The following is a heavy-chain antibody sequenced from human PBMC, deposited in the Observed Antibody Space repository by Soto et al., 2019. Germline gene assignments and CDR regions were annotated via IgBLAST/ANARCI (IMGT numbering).Heavy chain of an antibody. CDR2: IYYSGST. CDR3: ASRYYYGSGSYYSFDY. V-gene: IGHV4-31*03. J-gene: IGHJ4*02. D-gene: IGHD3-10*01. CDR1: GGSISSGGYY. Sequence: SETLSLTCTVSGGSISSGGYYWSWIRQHPGKGLEWIGYIYYSGSTYYNPSLKSRVTISVDTSKNQFSLKLSSVTAADTAVYYCASRYYYGSGSYYSFDYWGQGTLVTVSS.